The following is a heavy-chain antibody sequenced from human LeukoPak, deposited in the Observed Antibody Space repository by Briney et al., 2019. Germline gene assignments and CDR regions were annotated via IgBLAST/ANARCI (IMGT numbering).Heavy chain of an antibody. CDR1: GFTFSSYG. CDR3: ARSYCDRTSCYGMDV. V-gene: IGHV3-30*03. CDR2: ISYDGSDK. J-gene: IGHJ6*02. Sequence: PGGSLRLSCAASGFTFSSYGMHWVRQAPGTGLEWVAVISYDGSDKYYADSVKGRFTISRDNSKNTLYLQMNSLRTEDTAVYYCARSYCDRTSCYGMDVWGQGTTVTVSS. D-gene: IGHD2-2*01.